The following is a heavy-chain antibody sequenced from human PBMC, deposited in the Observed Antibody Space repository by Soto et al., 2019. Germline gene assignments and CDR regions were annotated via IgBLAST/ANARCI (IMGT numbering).Heavy chain of an antibody. Sequence: EVQLVESGGGLVQPGGSLRLSCAASGFTFSSYWMHWVRQAPGKGLLCVSRINSDGSSTSYADSVKGRFTISRDNAKNTLYLQMNSLRAEDTAVYYCASARWNFHWLQPATRFEPWGQGTLVTVSS. CDR1: GFTFSSYW. D-gene: IGHD3-9*01. CDR3: ASARWNFHWLQPATRFEP. CDR2: INSDGSST. J-gene: IGHJ5*02. V-gene: IGHV3-74*01.